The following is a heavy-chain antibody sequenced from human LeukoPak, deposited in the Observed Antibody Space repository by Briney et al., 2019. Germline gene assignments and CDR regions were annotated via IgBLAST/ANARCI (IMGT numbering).Heavy chain of an antibody. CDR1: GGSFSGYY. D-gene: IGHD6-13*01. V-gene: IGHV4-34*01. Sequence: SETLSFTCAVYGGSFSGYYWSWIRQSPGKGLEWIGEINHSRSTNYNPSLKSRVTISVDTSKNQFSLKLSSVTAADTAVYYCARGPRIAAAGTPFDPWGQGTLVTVSS. J-gene: IGHJ5*02. CDR2: INHSRST. CDR3: ARGPRIAAAGTPFDP.